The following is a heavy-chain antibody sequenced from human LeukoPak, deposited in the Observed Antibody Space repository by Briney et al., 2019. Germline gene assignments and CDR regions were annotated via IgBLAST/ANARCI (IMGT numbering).Heavy chain of an antibody. CDR3: ARDWRHVDIVATTHFDY. CDR1: GFTFITYW. D-gene: IGHD5-12*01. CDR2: IKQDGSEK. V-gene: IGHV3-7*01. J-gene: IGHJ4*02. Sequence: AGGSLRLSCAASGFTFITYWMSWVRQAPGKGLEWVANIKQDGSEKYYVDSVKGRFTISRDNAKNSLYLQMNSLRAEDTAVYYCARDWRHVDIVATTHFDYWGQGTLVTVSS.